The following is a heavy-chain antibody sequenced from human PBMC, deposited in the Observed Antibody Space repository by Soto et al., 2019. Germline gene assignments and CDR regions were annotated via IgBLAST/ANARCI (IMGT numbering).Heavy chain of an antibody. J-gene: IGHJ4*02. CDR3: VSVSGSYYYDY. V-gene: IGHV3-72*01. CDR1: GFTFSDHY. CDR2: TRNEANSYTT. D-gene: IGHD3-10*01. Sequence: PGGSLRLSCAASGFTFSDHYTDWVRQAPGKGLEWVGRTRNEANSYTTEYAASVKGRFTISRDDSKNSLYLQMNSLKTEDTALYYCVSVSGSYYYDYWGQGTLVTVSS.